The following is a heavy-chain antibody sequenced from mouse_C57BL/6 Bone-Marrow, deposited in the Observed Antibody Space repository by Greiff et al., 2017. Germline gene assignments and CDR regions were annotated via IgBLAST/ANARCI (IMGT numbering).Heavy chain of an antibody. J-gene: IGHJ2*01. CDR2: INYDGSST. V-gene: IGHV5-16*01. CDR3: EREGNYGYDRRFDY. CDR1: GFTFSDYY. Sequence: EVKLVESEGGLVQPGSSMKLSCTASGFTFSDYYMAWVRQVPEKGLEWVANINYDGSSTYYLDSLKSRFIISRDNAKNMLYLQMSSLKSEDTATDYCEREGNYGYDRRFDYWGQGTTLTVSS. D-gene: IGHD2-2*01.